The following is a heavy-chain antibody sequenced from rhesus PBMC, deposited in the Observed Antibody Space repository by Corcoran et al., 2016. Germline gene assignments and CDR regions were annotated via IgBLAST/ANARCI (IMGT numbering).Heavy chain of an antibody. CDR3: ARVKVTTLDY. CDR1: GFSISTSGTG. V-gene: IGHV2-95*01. CDR2: IYWKDSK. J-gene: IGHJ4*01. D-gene: IGHD4-17*01. Sequence: QVTLKESGPALVKPTQTLTLTYTFSGFSISTSGTGVGWIRQPPGKALEWLASIYWKDSKYYSTSLKSRLTISKDTSKNQVVLTMTNMDPVDTATYYCARVKVTTLDYWGQGVLVTVSS.